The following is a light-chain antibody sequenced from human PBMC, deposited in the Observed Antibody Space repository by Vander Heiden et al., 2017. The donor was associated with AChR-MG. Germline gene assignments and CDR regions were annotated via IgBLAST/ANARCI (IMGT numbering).Light chain of an antibody. V-gene: IGLV3-21*03. J-gene: IGLJ3*02. CDR3: QVWDSSSDHPWV. Sequence: YVLTQPPSVSVAPGKTARMTGAGNKIGSKSVSWYQQKPGQAPVLVVYDDSDRPSGIPERFSGSNSGNTATLTISRVEGGDEADYYCQVWDSSSDHPWVFGGGTKLTVL. CDR1: KIGSKS. CDR2: DDS.